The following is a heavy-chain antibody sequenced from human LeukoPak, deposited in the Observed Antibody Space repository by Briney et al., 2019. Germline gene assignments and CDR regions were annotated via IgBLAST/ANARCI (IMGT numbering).Heavy chain of an antibody. V-gene: IGHV4-39*07. CDR1: GGSIRSSSYN. Sequence: SETLSLTCTVSGGSIRSSSYNWGWIRQPPGKGLEWIGSIHYTGTTFYNPSLKSRVTISVDTSKNQFSLKLSSVSAEDTALYYCARERLGGSYYRPVDYWGQGTLVTVSS. CDR3: ARERLGGSYYRPVDY. CDR2: IHYTGTT. D-gene: IGHD1-26*01. J-gene: IGHJ4*02.